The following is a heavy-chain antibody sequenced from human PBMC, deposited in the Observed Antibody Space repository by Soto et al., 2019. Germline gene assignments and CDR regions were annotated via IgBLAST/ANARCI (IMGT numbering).Heavy chain of an antibody. Sequence: PSETLSLTCPVSGGSISSYYWSWIRQPPGKGLEWIGYIYYSGSTNYNPSLKGRVTISVDTSKNQFSLKLSSVTAADTAVYYCARQYCSSTSCYIPYYYMDVWGKGTTVTVSS. D-gene: IGHD2-2*02. CDR1: GGSISSYY. CDR2: IYYSGST. CDR3: ARQYCSSTSCYIPYYYMDV. J-gene: IGHJ6*03. V-gene: IGHV4-59*08.